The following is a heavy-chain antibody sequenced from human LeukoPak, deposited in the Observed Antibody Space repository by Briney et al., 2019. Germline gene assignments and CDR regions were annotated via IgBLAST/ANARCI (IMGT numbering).Heavy chain of an antibody. CDR3: AKLHSSGLGIDY. J-gene: IGHJ4*02. V-gene: IGHV1-3*01. D-gene: IGHD6-19*01. CDR1: GYTFTSYA. CDR2: INAGNGNT. Sequence: GASVKVSCKASGYTFTSYAMHWVRQAPGQRLEWMGWINAGNGNTKYSQKFQGRVTITRDTSASTAYMELSSLRSEDTAVYYCAKLHSSGLGIDYWGQGTLVAVSS.